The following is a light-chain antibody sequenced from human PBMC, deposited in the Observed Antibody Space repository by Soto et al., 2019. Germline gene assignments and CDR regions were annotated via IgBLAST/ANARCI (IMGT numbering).Light chain of an antibody. J-gene: IGLJ1*01. CDR2: EVT. Sequence: QSALTQPASVSGSLGQSVTISCTGTGSDIAGYNYISWYQQLPGKAPKLMIYEVTIRPSGISNRFSGSKSGNTASLTNSGLQAEDGADYFCTSVTSTSSLYVFGTGTKGTVL. V-gene: IGLV2-14*01. CDR1: GSDIAGYNY. CDR3: TSVTSTSSLYV.